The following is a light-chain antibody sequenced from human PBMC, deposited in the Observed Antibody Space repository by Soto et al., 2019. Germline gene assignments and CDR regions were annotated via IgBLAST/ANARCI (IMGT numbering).Light chain of an antibody. CDR3: QHYGRVPNR. J-gene: IGKJ5*01. CDR2: GTS. CDR1: QSVSSTY. V-gene: IGKV3-20*01. Sequence: IGFSDTTATLYFATGERATLSCSSSQSVSSTYLGWYQQQPGQPPRLLMSGTSNRATGTPERFSCSGSGPDFPLSLTPVERADFGVYYCQHYGRVPNRLGQGTRLENK.